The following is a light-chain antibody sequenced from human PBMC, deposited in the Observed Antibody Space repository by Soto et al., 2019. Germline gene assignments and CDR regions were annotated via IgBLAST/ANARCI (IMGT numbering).Light chain of an antibody. CDR3: HQYHNSPLNT. J-gene: IGKJ1*01. V-gene: IGKV3-15*01. CDR1: QSVSSG. Sequence: EMVMTQSPATLSLSPGESATLSCRASQSVSSGLAWYQQKPGQAPRLLMYGASIRAAGVPARFSGSGSGTEFALTISSLQSEDFAVYFCHQYHNSPLNTLGQGIKVDIK. CDR2: GAS.